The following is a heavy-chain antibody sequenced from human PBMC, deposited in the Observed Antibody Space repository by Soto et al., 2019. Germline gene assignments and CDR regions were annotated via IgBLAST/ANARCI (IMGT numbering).Heavy chain of an antibody. CDR2: IWYDGSNK. V-gene: IGHV3-33*01. D-gene: IGHD1-20*01. Sequence: GGSLRLSCAASGFTFSSYGMHWVRQAPGKGLEWVAVIWYDGSNKYYADSVKGRFTISRDNSKNTLYLQMNSLRAEDTAVYYCARDRPSITGTYYYGMDVWGQGTTVTVSS. CDR1: GFTFSSYG. CDR3: ARDRPSITGTYYYGMDV. J-gene: IGHJ6*02.